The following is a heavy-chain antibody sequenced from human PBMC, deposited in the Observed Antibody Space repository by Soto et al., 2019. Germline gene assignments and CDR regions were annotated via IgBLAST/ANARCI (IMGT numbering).Heavy chain of an antibody. CDR3: ARTARYYYDNDY. D-gene: IGHD3-22*01. CDR1: GGSISSGGYY. Sequence: SETLSLTCTVSGGSISSGGYYWSWIRQHPGKGLEWIGYIYYSGSTYYNPSLKSRVTISVDTSKNQFSLKLSSVTAADTAVYYCARTARYYYDNDYWGQGTLVTVSS. J-gene: IGHJ4*02. V-gene: IGHV4-31*03. CDR2: IYYSGST.